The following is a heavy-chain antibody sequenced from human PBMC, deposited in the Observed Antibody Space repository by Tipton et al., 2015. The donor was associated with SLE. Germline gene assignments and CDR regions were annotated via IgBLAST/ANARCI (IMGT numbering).Heavy chain of an antibody. J-gene: IGHJ6*02. Sequence: TLSLTCAVYGGSFSGHYWSWIRQPPGKGLEWIGEINHSGSTYYNPSLKSRVTMSVDTSKNQFSLKLSSVTAADTAVYYCARGGTQMTFYDGMDVWGQGTAVTVSS. V-gene: IGHV4-34*01. CDR3: ARGGTQMTFYDGMDV. D-gene: IGHD2/OR15-2a*01. CDR2: INHSGST. CDR1: GGSFSGHY.